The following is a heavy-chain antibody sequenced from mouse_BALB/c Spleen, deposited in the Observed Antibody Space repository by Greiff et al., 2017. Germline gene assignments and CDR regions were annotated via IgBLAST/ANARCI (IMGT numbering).Heavy chain of an antibody. J-gene: IGHJ1*01. D-gene: IGHD2-1*01. V-gene: IGHV2-9*02. CDR3: ARDYGNYVYWYFDV. CDR1: GFSLTSYG. Sequence: VHLVESGPGLVAPSQSLSITCTVSGFSLTSYGVHWVRQPPGKGLEWLGVIWAGGSTNYNSALMSRLSISKDNSKSQVFLKMNSLQTDDTAMYYCARDYGNYVYWYFDVWGAGTTVTVSS. CDR2: IWAGGST.